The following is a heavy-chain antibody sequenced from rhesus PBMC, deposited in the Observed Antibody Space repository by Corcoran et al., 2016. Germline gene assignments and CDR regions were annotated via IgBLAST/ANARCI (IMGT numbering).Heavy chain of an antibody. J-gene: IGHJ3*01. V-gene: IGHV4-160*01. Sequence: QVQLQESGPGLVKPSETLSLTCAVSGGSFSSYWWGWIRQPPGKGLEWIGSIYGSSGTTHYNPSLKSRAAISRDTSKHQFSLKLSSVTAADTAVYYCARKGAYCTSTTCYGDAFDFWGQGLRVTVSS. D-gene: IGHD2-2*01. CDR1: GGSFSSYW. CDR2: IYGSSGTT. CDR3: ARKGAYCTSTTCYGDAFDF.